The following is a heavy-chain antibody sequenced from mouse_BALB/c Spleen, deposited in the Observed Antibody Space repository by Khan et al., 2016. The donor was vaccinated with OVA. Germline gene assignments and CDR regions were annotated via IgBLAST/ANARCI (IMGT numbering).Heavy chain of an antibody. J-gene: IGHJ3*01. CDR1: GDSITSGY. Sequence: EVQLQESGPSLVKPSQTLSLTCSVTGDSITSGYWNWIRKFPGNKLEYMGYIIYTGYSYYNPSLKSRISITRHTSKNQYYLHLNSVTDEDTATYYCARSTYRYAFVYWGQGTLVTVSA. D-gene: IGHD2-14*01. CDR3: ARSTYRYAFVY. V-gene: IGHV3-8*02. CDR2: IIYTGYS.